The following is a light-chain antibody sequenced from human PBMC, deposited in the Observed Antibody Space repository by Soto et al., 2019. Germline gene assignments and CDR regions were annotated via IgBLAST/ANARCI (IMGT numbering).Light chain of an antibody. J-gene: IGKJ4*01. CDR2: KVS. CDR1: QSLVYSDGNTY. V-gene: IGKV2-30*01. CDR3: KHCTYWPRLT. Sequence: DVVMTQSPLALTVTLGQPASISCRSSQSLVYSDGNTYSNCFHQRPGQSPRRVIYKVSNRASGGPYRFRGSGSGSDFTMKISRVVAEHVGVYYCKHCTYWPRLTFGGATEVEIK.